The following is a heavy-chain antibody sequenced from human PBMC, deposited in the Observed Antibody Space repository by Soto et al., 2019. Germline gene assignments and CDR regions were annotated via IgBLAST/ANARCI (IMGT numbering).Heavy chain of an antibody. CDR3: ARDPSYGDYSYYGMDV. V-gene: IGHV4-31*02. Sequence: QVQLQESGPGLVKPSQTLSLKCTVSGGSISSGGYYWTWIRQRPGKGLEWIGSIYYSGNTYYSPSIKSRVTISVDTSKNHFFLRLTSVTAADTAVYYCARDPSYGDYSYYGMDVWGQGTTVTVSS. J-gene: IGHJ6*02. D-gene: IGHD4-17*01. CDR2: IYYSGNT. CDR1: GGSISSGGYY.